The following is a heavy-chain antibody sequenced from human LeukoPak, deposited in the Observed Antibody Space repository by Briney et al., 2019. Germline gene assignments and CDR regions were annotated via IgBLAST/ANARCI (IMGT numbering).Heavy chain of an antibody. V-gene: IGHV1-46*01. CDR3: ARARFSNGDSSGYYGQYYFDY. Sequence: ASVKVSCKASGYTFTSYYMHWVRQAPGQGLEWMGIINPSGGSTSYAQKFQGRVTMTRDTSTSTVYMELSSLRSEDTAVYYCARARFSNGDSSGYYGQYYFDYWGQGTLVTVSS. J-gene: IGHJ4*02. CDR2: INPSGGST. CDR1: GYTFTSYY. D-gene: IGHD3-22*01.